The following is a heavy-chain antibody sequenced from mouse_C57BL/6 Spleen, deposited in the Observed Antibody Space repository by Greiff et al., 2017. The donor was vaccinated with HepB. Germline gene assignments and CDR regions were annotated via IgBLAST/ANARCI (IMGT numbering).Heavy chain of an antibody. CDR1: GYAFSSSW. V-gene: IGHV1-82*01. Sequence: QVQLQQSGPELVKPGASVKISCKASGYAFSSSWMNWVKQRTGKGLEWIGRIYPGDGDTNYNGKFKGKATMTADKSSSTAYMQLSSLTSEDSAVYFCASEGTSYSMDYWGQGTSVTVSS. D-gene: IGHD3-3*01. CDR3: ASEGTSYSMDY. CDR2: IYPGDGDT. J-gene: IGHJ4*01.